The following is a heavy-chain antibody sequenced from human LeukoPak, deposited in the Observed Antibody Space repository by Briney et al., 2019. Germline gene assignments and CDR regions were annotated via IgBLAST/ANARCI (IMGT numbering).Heavy chain of an antibody. Sequence: GGSLRLSCAASGFTFSSYGMHWVRQAPGKGLEWVAFIRYDGSNKYYADSVKGRFTISRDNSKNTLYLQMNSLRAEDTAVYYCAKDDFRSYASDIWGQGTMVTVSS. CDR3: AKDDFRSYASDI. J-gene: IGHJ3*02. CDR2: IRYDGSNK. CDR1: GFTFSSYG. D-gene: IGHD2/OR15-2a*01. V-gene: IGHV3-30*02.